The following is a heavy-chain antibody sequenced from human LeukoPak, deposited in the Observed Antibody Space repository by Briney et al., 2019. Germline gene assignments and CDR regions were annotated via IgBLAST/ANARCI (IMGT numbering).Heavy chain of an antibody. CDR3: ARDLMYYDFWSGYPSYYYGMDV. J-gene: IGHJ6*02. D-gene: IGHD3-3*01. V-gene: IGHV3-7*03. CDR1: AFIFSGHW. CDR2: IKEDGSER. Sequence: GGSLRLSCEGSAFIFSGHWMNWVRQTPGKGLEWVASIKEDGSERQYVDSVKGRFSISRDNTKGSLFLQLNSLRAEDTAVYYCARDLMYYDFWSGYPSYYYGMDVWGQGTTVTVSS.